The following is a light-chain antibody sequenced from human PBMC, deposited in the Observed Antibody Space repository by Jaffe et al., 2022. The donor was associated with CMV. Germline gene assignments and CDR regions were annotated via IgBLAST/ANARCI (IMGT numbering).Light chain of an antibody. CDR1: QSVAANY. V-gene: IGKV3-20*01. CDR2: AAS. J-gene: IGKJ1*01. Sequence: EIVLTQSPGTLSLSPGERATLSCRASQSVAANYLAWYQQKPGQAPRLLIYAASNRATDISDRFSGRGSGTDFTLTISRLEPEDSAVYYCQQYGSSPWTFGQGTKVGIK. CDR3: QQYGSSPWT.